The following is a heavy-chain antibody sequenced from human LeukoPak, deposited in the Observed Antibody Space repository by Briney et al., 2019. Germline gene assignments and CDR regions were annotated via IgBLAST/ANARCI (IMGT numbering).Heavy chain of an antibody. D-gene: IGHD3-22*01. CDR2: IYYSGST. CDR1: GFTFSNYW. J-gene: IGHJ3*02. CDR3: ASRGDSSGYYYAQGAFDI. V-gene: IGHV4-39*01. Sequence: PGGSLRLSCAASGFTFSNYWMSWVRQPPGKGLEWIGSIYYSGSTYCNPSLKSRVTISVDTSKNQFSLKLSSVTAADTAVYYCASRGDSSGYYYAQGAFDIWGQGTMVTVSS.